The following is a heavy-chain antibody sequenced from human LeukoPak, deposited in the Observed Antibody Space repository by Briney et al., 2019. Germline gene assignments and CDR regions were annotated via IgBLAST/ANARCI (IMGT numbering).Heavy chain of an antibody. Sequence: ASVKVSCKASGHTFTSYYMHWVRQAPGQGLEWMGIINPSGGSTNYAQKFQGRVTITADESTSTAYMELSSLRSEDTAVYYCARVRVVVPAAALPNYYYYYYMDVWGKGTTVTVSS. D-gene: IGHD2-2*01. CDR3: ARVRVVVPAAALPNYYYYYYMDV. J-gene: IGHJ6*03. V-gene: IGHV1-46*01. CDR2: INPSGGST. CDR1: GHTFTSYY.